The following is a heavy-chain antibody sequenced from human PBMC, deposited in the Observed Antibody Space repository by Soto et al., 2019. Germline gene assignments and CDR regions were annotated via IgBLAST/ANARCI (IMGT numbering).Heavy chain of an antibody. CDR1: GITFSNAW. V-gene: IGHV3-15*01. CDR2: IKNKADGGTT. CDR3: TTDPGDYEDF. Sequence: EVQLVESGGDLVKPGGCLRLSCAASGITFSNAWMSWVRQPPGKGLEWVSRIKNKADGGTTDYAAPVRGRFTISRDDSKNTLFLQMNSLEAEDTAVYYCTTDPGDYEDFWGQGTLVTVSS. D-gene: IGHD4-17*01. J-gene: IGHJ4*02.